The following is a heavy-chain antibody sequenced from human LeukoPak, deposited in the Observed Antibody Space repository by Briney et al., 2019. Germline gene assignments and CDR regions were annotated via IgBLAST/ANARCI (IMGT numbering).Heavy chain of an antibody. V-gene: IGHV3-23*01. J-gene: IGHJ5*02. D-gene: IGHD6-13*01. CDR1: GFTFSSYS. CDR3: AKDSSSWYNWFDP. CDR2: ISGSDGST. Sequence: GGSLRLACALSGFTFSSYSIGWVRQAAGRGREWVSAISGSDGSTYYEDSVKGRFTISRDNAKNTLYLQMNSLRAEDTAVYYCAKDSSSWYNWFDPWGQGTLVTVSS.